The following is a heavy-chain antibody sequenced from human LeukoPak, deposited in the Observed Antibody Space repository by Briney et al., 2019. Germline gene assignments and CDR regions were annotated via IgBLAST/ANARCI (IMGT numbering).Heavy chain of an antibody. CDR2: INPDSGGT. V-gene: IGHV1-2*02. D-gene: IGHD3-10*01. Sequence: ASVKVSCQASRYTFTGYYMHWLRQAPRQGLDWIGWINPDSGGTNYAQQFQGRVTMTRDTSISTAYIVLNRLRSDARTLYYCARGPSPYGSGSYPFDYWGQGTLVTVSS. J-gene: IGHJ4*02. CDR1: RYTFTGYY. CDR3: ARGPSPYGSGSYPFDY.